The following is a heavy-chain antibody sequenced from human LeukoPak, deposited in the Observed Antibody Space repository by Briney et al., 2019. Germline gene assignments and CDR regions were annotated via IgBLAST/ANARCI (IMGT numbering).Heavy chain of an antibody. D-gene: IGHD2-15*01. CDR3: ARHSGSGYYSYFYTMDV. CDR1: GGSISSSTYY. V-gene: IGHV4-39*01. Sequence: SETLSLTCTVSGGSISSSTYYWGWIRQPPGKGLEWIGCIYETGSTYYKPSLKSRVTISVDTSKNQFSLKLTSVTAADTAVYYCARHSGSGYYSYFYTMDVWGQGATVAVSS. CDR2: IYETGST. J-gene: IGHJ6*02.